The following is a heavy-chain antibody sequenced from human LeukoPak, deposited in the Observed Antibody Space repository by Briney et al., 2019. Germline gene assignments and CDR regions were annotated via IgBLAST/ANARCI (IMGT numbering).Heavy chain of an antibody. Sequence: GGSLRLSCEASGFTFSTYEMNWVRQAPGKGLEWVSYISSSGSTLYHADSVKGRFTISRDNAKSSLYLQMNSLRAEDTAVYYCAKGSIDWYYFDYWGQGTLVTVSS. V-gene: IGHV3-48*03. CDR2: ISSSGSTL. J-gene: IGHJ4*02. CDR3: AKGSIDWYYFDY. CDR1: GFTFSTYE. D-gene: IGHD3-9*01.